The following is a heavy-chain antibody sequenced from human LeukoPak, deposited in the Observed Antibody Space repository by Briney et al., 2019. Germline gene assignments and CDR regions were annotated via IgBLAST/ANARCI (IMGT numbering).Heavy chain of an antibody. Sequence: GGSLRLSCAATGLTVSSNFMSWVRQAPGKGLEWVSVIYGGGSTYYADSVKGRFTISRDTPKNTLYLQMNSLRVEDTAVYYCAKDQRIAVLPIDMWGQGTMVTVSS. CDR1: GLTVSSNF. J-gene: IGHJ3*02. V-gene: IGHV3-53*01. CDR2: IYGGGST. CDR3: AKDQRIAVLPIDM. D-gene: IGHD6-13*01.